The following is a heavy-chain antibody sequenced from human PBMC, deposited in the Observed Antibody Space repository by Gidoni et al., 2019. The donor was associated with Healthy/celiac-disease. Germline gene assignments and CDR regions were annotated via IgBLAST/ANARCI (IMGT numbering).Heavy chain of an antibody. CDR1: GGSISSYY. J-gene: IGHJ6*02. CDR3: AGGMGGAMKSPYYYYGMDV. V-gene: IGHV4-59*01. D-gene: IGHD6-25*01. Sequence: QVQLQESGPGLVKPSETLSLTCTVSGGSISSYYWSWIRQPPGKGLEWIGYIYYSGSTNYNPSLKSRVTISVDTSKNQFSLKLSSVTAADTAVYYCAGGMGGAMKSPYYYYGMDVWGQGTTVTVSS. CDR2: IYYSGST.